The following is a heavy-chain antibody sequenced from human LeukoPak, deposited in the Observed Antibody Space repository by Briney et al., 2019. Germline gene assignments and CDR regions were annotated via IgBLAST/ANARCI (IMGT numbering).Heavy chain of an antibody. CDR2: ILFDGSNK. J-gene: IGHJ6*03. Sequence: GGSLRLSCAASGFTFSSYSMNWVRQAPGKGLEWVAFILFDGSNKYYAYSVKGRFTISRDNSKNTLYLQMNSLRADDAAVYYCAKKAPSLRLNYMDVWGKGTSVTVSS. CDR1: GFTFSSYS. V-gene: IGHV3-30*02. CDR3: AKKAPSLRLNYMDV.